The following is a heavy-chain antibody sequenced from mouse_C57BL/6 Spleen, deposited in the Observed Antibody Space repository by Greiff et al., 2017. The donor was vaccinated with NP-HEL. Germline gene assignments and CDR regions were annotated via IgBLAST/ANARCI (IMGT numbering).Heavy chain of an antibody. V-gene: IGHV3-6*01. CDR3: ARDRDYEDYFDY. D-gene: IGHD2-4*01. J-gene: IGHJ2*01. Sequence: EVKLEESGPGLVKPSQSLSLTCSVTGYSITSGYYWNWIRQFPGNKLEWMGYISYDGSNNYNPSLKNRISITRDTSKNQFFLKLNSVTTEDTATYYCARDRDYEDYFDYWGQGTTLTVSS. CDR2: ISYDGSN. CDR1: GYSITSGYY.